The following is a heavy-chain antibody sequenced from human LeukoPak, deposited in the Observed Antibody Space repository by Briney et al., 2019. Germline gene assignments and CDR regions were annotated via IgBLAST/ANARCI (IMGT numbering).Heavy chain of an antibody. Sequence: PGGSLRLSCAASGFTFSSYAMSWVRQAPGKGLEWVSVISGSGSGTYYADSVKGRFTISRDNSKNTLYLQVNSLRAEDTAVYYCAKGRPHHRGYLDYWGQGTLVTVSS. CDR2: ISGSGSGT. J-gene: IGHJ4*02. CDR1: GFTFSSYA. CDR3: AKGRPHHRGYLDY. V-gene: IGHV3-23*01. D-gene: IGHD1-14*01.